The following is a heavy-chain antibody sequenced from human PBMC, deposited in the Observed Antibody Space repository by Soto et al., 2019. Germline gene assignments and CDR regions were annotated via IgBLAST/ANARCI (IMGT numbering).Heavy chain of an antibody. CDR3: AGDSAMVPYHFDY. J-gene: IGHJ4*02. D-gene: IGHD5-18*01. CDR2: IIPIFGTA. V-gene: IGHV1-69*13. CDR1: GGTFSSYA. Sequence: GASVKVSCKASGGTFSSYAISWVRQAPGQGLEWMGGIIPIFGTANYAQKFQGRVTITADESTSTAYMELSSLRSEDTAVYYCAGDSAMVPYHFDYWGQGTLVTVSS.